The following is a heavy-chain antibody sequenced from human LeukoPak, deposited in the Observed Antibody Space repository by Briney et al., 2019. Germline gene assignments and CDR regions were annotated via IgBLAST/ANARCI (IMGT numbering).Heavy chain of an antibody. Sequence: TLXXTCTVSSGSLTGYYWSWIRQPPGKGLEWIAYVYATGTTNYNPSLKTRATISMDTSKNQLSLTLTSVTAADTAVYYCARVGSGGAWFDFWGQGTLVSVSS. CDR3: ARVGSGGAWFDF. CDR1: SGSLTGYY. D-gene: IGHD6-19*01. CDR2: VYATGTT. J-gene: IGHJ4*02. V-gene: IGHV4-59*01.